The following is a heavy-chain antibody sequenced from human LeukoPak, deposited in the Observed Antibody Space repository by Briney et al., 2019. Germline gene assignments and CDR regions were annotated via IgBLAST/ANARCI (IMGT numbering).Heavy chain of an antibody. D-gene: IGHD6-19*01. CDR2: LYSGGTA. CDR1: GITVSSNY. Sequence: GGSLRLSCAASGITVSSNYMTWVRQAPGRGLEWVSVLYSGGTAYYTDSVKGRFTISRDNSKNTLYLQMDSLTVEDTAVYYCARDPPGIRVPGVWGQGTLVTVSS. J-gene: IGHJ4*02. V-gene: IGHV3-53*01. CDR3: ARDPPGIRVPGV.